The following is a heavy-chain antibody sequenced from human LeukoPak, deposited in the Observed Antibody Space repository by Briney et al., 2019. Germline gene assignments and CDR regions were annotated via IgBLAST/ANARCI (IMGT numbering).Heavy chain of an antibody. D-gene: IGHD2-15*01. CDR1: GGSISSYY. V-gene: IGHV4-59*01. CDR3: ARTSLCSGGSCYFAGWDY. Sequence: SETLSLTCTVSGGSISSYYWSWIRQPPWKELEWIGYIYYSGSTNYNPSLKSRVTISVDTSKNQFSLKLSSVTAADTAVYYCARTSLCSGGSCYFAGWDYWGQGTLVTVSS. CDR2: IYYSGST. J-gene: IGHJ4*02.